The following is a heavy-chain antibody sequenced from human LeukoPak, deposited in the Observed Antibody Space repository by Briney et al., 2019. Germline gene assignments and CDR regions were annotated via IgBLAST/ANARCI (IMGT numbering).Heavy chain of an antibody. V-gene: IGHV1-69*13. J-gene: IGHJ3*02. D-gene: IGHD6-19*01. Sequence: SVKVSCKASGGTFSSYAISWVRQAPGQGLEWMGGIIPIFGTANYAQKFQGRVTITADDSTSTAYMELSSLRSEDTAVYYCASGYSSGWYRGAFDIWGQGTMVTVSS. CDR1: GGTFSSYA. CDR2: IIPIFGTA. CDR3: ASGYSSGWYRGAFDI.